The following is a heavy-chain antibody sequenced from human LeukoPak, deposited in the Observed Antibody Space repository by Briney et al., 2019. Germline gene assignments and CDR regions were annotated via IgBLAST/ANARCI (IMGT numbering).Heavy chain of an antibody. CDR3: AKVNFLYCGGDCYSDY. CDR2: ISYDGSNE. CDR1: RFTFSVYG. J-gene: IGHJ4*02. V-gene: IGHV3-30*18. Sequence: GGSLRLSCAASRFTFSVYGMHWVRQAPGKGLEWVAFISYDGSNEYYADSVKGRFTISRDNSKYTLHLQMNSLRAEDTAVYYCAKVNFLYCGGDCYSDYWGQGTLVTVSS. D-gene: IGHD2-21*02.